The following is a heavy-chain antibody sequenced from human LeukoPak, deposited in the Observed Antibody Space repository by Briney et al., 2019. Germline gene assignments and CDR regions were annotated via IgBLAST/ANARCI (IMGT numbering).Heavy chain of an antibody. Sequence: GGSLRLSCAASGFTFSSYAMSWVRQAPGKGLEWVSSISSSSSYIYYAHSVKGRFTISRDNAKNSLYLQMNSLRAEDTAVYYCARDRGSSWYDYWGQGTLVTVSS. CDR1: GFTFSSYA. J-gene: IGHJ4*02. V-gene: IGHV3-21*01. CDR2: ISSSSSYI. CDR3: ARDRGSSWYDY. D-gene: IGHD6-13*01.